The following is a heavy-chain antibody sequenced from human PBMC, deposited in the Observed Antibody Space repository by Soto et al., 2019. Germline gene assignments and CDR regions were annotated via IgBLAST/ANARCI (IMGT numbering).Heavy chain of an antibody. J-gene: IGHJ4*02. D-gene: IGHD6-13*01. V-gene: IGHV3-23*01. CDR1: GFTFSNYA. CDR2: ISGSGGST. Sequence: GGSLRLSCAASGFTFSNYAMSWVRQAPGKGLEWVSAISGSGGSTYYADSVKGRFTISRDNSKNTLYLQMNSLRAEDTALYYCAKDKGQQLGLYYFDYWGQGTLVTVSS. CDR3: AKDKGQQLGLYYFDY.